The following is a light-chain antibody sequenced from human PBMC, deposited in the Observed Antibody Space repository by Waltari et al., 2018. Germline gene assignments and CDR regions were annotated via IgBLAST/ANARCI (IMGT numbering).Light chain of an antibody. CDR3: MHTAKWPFT. CDR1: QSLVFSDGITY. V-gene: IGKV2-30*01. CDR2: KVS. Sequence: VMSQSPVSLPVTLGQSASISCWSNQSLVFSDGITYLNWFHQRPGQSPRRLISKVSHLDAGVPDRFSGSGSDTTFALTIDKMEAEDVGIYYCMHTAKWPFTFGGGTKVEI. J-gene: IGKJ4*01.